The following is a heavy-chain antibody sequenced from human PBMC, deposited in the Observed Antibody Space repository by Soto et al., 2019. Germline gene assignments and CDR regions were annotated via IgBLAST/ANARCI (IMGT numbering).Heavy chain of an antibody. CDR1: GDSFSCYW. CDR2: IDPSDSQT. CDR3: ARQIYDSDTGPNFQYYFDS. Sequence: RGESLTINFKRSGDSFSCYWITWVRQKPGKGLEWMGRIDPSDSQTYYSPSFRGHVTISVTKSITTVFLQWSSLRASDTAMYYCARQIYDSDTGPNFQYYFDSWGQGTPVTVSS. V-gene: IGHV5-10-1*01. J-gene: IGHJ4*02. D-gene: IGHD3-22*01.